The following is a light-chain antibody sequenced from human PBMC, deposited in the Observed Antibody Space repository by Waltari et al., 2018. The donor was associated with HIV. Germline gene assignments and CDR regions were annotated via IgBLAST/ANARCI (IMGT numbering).Light chain of an antibody. CDR3: AAWDDSLSGYV. J-gene: IGLJ1*01. Sequence: QSVLPQPPSASGTPGQRVTIPSSGSSHTIGSNDGYWYQQLPGTAPKLLIYRNKQRPSGVPDRFSGSKSGTSASLAISGLRSEDEADYYCAAWDDSLSGYVFGTGTKVTVL. V-gene: IGLV1-47*01. CDR1: SHTIGSND. CDR2: RNK.